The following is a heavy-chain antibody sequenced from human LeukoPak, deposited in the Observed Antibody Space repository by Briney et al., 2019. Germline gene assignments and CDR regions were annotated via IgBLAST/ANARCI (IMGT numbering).Heavy chain of an antibody. V-gene: IGHV1-2*02. Sequence: ASVKVSCKASGYTFTSYYMHWVRQAPGQGLEWMGWINPNSGGTNYAQKFQGRVTMTRDTSISTAYMELSRLRSDDTAVYYCARVYGDYQNWFDPWGQGTLVTVSS. J-gene: IGHJ5*02. CDR1: GYTFTSYY. D-gene: IGHD4-17*01. CDR2: INPNSGGT. CDR3: ARVYGDYQNWFDP.